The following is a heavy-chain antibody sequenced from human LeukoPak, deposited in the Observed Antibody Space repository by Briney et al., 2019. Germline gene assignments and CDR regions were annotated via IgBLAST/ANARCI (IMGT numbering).Heavy chain of an antibody. D-gene: IGHD4-17*01. V-gene: IGHV1-2*02. CDR2: INPNSGAT. CDR1: GYTFTGNY. CDR3: AKSAVTTLPYFDY. J-gene: IGHJ4*02. Sequence: ASVKVSCKPSGYTFTGNYLRWVRQAPGQGLEWMGWINPNSGATNHAQKFQGRVTMTRDTPINTAYMELSRLRSDDTALYYCAKSAVTTLPYFDYWGQGTLVTVSS.